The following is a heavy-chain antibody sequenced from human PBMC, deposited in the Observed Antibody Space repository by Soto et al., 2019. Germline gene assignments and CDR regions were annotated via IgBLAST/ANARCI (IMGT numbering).Heavy chain of an antibody. Sequence: QVQLQESGPGLVKPSGTLSLTCAVSGGSISSSNWWSWVRQPPGKGLEWIGEIYHSGSTNYNPSLQSRVTISVDQSKTQCSLKLSSVTAADTAVYYCARDYRVRGVMRWFDPWGQGTLVTVSS. J-gene: IGHJ5*02. D-gene: IGHD3-10*01. CDR2: IYHSGST. CDR3: ARDYRVRGVMRWFDP. CDR1: GGSISSSNW. V-gene: IGHV4-4*02.